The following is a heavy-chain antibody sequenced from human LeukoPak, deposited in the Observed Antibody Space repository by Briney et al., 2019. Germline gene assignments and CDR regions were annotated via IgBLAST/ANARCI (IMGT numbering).Heavy chain of an antibody. CDR2: IWYDGSNK. J-gene: IGHJ4*02. Sequence: GGSLRLSCAASGFTFSSYGMHWVRQAPGKGLEWVAVIWYDGSNKYCADSVKGRFTISRDNSKNTLYLQMNSLRAEDTAVYYCARKHYYDSSGPDYWGQGTLVTVSS. D-gene: IGHD3-22*01. CDR3: ARKHYYDSSGPDY. CDR1: GFTFSSYG. V-gene: IGHV3-33*08.